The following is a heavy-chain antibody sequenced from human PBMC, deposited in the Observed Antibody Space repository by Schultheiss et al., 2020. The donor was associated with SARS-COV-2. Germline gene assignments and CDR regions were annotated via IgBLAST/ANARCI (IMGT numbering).Heavy chain of an antibody. CDR2: IYPSGST. Sequence: SETLSLTCAVSGYSISSGYFWGWIRQPPGKGLEWIGSIYPSGSTNYNPSLKSRVTISVDKSKNQFSLKLSSVTAADTAVYYCARVWFGYVMNWGQGTLVTVSS. D-gene: IGHD3-10*01. V-gene: IGHV4-38-2*01. CDR3: ARVWFGYVMN. CDR1: GYSISSGYF. J-gene: IGHJ4*02.